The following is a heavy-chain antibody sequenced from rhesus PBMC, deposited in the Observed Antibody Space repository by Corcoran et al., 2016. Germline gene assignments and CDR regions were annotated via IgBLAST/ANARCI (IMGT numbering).Heavy chain of an antibody. CDR2: IYWGGSST. J-gene: IGHJ4*01. Sequence: QLQLQESGPGLVKPSETLSVTCAVSGGSISSNYWSWIRQPPGKGLEGIGRIYWGGSSTNYNPSLKSRVTLSVATSKNQLSLKLSSVTAADTAVYYCARHGYSSWSSHFDYWGQGVLVTVSS. V-gene: IGHV4-169*01. CDR3: ARHGYSSWSSHFDY. D-gene: IGHD6-13*01. CDR1: GGSISSNY.